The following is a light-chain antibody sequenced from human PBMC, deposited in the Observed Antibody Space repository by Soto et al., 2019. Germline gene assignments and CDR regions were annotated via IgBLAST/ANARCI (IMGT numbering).Light chain of an antibody. CDR1: QSVSSN. J-gene: IGKJ5*01. V-gene: IGKV3-11*01. Sequence: EIVLTQSPGTLSLSPGERATLSWRASQSVSSNLAWYQQKPGQGPRLLIFDASNRATGTPPRFSGSGSGTDFTLTISSLEPEDFAVYYCQQHSNWPGLITFGQGTRLEIK. CDR3: QQHSNWPGLIT. CDR2: DAS.